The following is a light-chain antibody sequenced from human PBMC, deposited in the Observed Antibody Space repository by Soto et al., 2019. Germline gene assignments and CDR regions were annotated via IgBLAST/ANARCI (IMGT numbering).Light chain of an antibody. Sequence: QSALTQPASVSGSPGQSITISCTGTSSDVGGYNYVSWYRQHPGKAPKLMIYEVRNRPSGVSNRFSRSKSGNTASLTISGLQPEDEADYHCISYGSYTYVSGQGTKVTV. CDR2: EVR. J-gene: IGLJ1*01. CDR1: SSDVGGYNY. CDR3: ISYGSYTYV. V-gene: IGLV2-14*01.